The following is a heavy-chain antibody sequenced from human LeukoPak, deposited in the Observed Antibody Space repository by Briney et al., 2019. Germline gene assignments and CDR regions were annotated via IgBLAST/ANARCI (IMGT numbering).Heavy chain of an antibody. Sequence: AETLALPCTVSGGSISNYFWSWVRQPPGKGLEWIGDIYYTGSTTYYPSLKRRVTISVGTSKNQFSLKLSSVTAADTAVYCCARPSRSISTAGAFDMGGEGTMVTLS. D-gene: IGHD3-10*01. CDR3: ARPSRSISTAGAFDM. CDR1: GGSISNYF. CDR2: IYYTGST. V-gene: IGHV4-59*01. J-gene: IGHJ3*02.